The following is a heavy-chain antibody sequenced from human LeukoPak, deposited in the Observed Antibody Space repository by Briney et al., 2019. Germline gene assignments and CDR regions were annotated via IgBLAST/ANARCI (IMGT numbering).Heavy chain of an antibody. Sequence: PSETLSPTCPLYGGFISSSSYYWGWIRQPPGKGLEWIGDIYYSGSTYYNPALKSRVSLSIDTSKNQFSLELRSVAAADTALYYCARRRYYDSTGYLEWGQGTLVTVTS. D-gene: IGHD3-22*01. CDR1: GGFISSSSYY. V-gene: IGHV4-39*01. CDR3: ARRRYYDSTGYLE. CDR2: IYYSGST. J-gene: IGHJ1*01.